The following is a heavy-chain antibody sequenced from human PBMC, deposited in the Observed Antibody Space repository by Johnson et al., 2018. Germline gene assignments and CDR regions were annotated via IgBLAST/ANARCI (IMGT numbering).Heavy chain of an antibody. Sequence: VQLVESGGGLVKPGRSLRLSCTASGFTFGDYAISWFRQAPGKGLEWVGFIRSKAYGGTTEYAASVKGRFTISRDDFKSIAYLQMNSLITEDTAVYYWTREGYYYYGDGFEIWGQGTMVTVSS. CDR2: IRSKAYGGTT. V-gene: IGHV3-49*05. D-gene: IGHD3-10*01. CDR1: GFTFGDYA. J-gene: IGHJ3*02. CDR3: TREGYYYYGDGFEI.